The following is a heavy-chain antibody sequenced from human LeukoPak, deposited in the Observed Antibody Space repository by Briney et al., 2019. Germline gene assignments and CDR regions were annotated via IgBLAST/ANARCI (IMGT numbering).Heavy chain of an antibody. D-gene: IGHD6-19*01. V-gene: IGHV3-53*01. CDR2: IYSGGST. CDR3: ARGEGWYPYYFDY. Sequence: GGSLRLSCAASGFTFSSYSMNWVRQAPGKGLEWVSVIYSGGSTYYADSVKGRFTISRDNSKNTLYLQMNSLRAEDTAVYYCARGEGWYPYYFDYWGQGTLVTVSS. CDR1: GFTFSSYS. J-gene: IGHJ4*02.